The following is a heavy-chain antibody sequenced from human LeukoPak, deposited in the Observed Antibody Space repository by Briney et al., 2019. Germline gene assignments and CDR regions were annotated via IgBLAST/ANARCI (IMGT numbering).Heavy chain of an antibody. CDR2: ISGSGTST. CDR1: GFTFTTYA. J-gene: IGHJ4*02. D-gene: IGHD2/OR15-2a*01. CDR3: AKDPYFY. Sequence: GGPLRLSCAASGFTFTTYAMSWVRQAPGKGLEWVSRISGSGTSTWYADSVKGRFTISRDNSKSTLYLQMNSLRAEDTAVYYCAKDPYFYWGQGALVTVSS. V-gene: IGHV3-23*01.